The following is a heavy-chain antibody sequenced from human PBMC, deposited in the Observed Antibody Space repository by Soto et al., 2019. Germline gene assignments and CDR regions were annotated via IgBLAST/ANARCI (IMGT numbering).Heavy chain of an antibody. D-gene: IGHD2-21*01. Sequence: EXLKSCDQCSGCXSVSYSIGGVRHMHGKGLECIGISFHGDSDTRYRPSFQAQVTISFDTSINTAYLQWSSLKASDKAMYFCARGGMIGTSPDYWAQGTQGTVSS. V-gene: IGHV5-51*01. J-gene: IGHJ4*02. CDR3: ARGGMIGTSPDY. CDR1: GCXSVSYS. CDR2: SFHGDSDT.